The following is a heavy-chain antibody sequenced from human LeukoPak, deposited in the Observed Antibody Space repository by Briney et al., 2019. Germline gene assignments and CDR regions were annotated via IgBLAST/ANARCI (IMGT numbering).Heavy chain of an antibody. Sequence: ASVKVSCKASGYTFTRNGITWVRQAPGQGLEWMGWVSAHNDNTKYAQKLQARVTMTTETSTNTAYMDQRSLTSDDTAVYYCAGDGPRYCSGGICYSDLWGQGTLVTVSS. CDR2: VSAHNDNT. J-gene: IGHJ5*02. V-gene: IGHV1-18*01. CDR1: GYTFTRNG. D-gene: IGHD2-15*01. CDR3: AGDGPRYCSGGICYSDL.